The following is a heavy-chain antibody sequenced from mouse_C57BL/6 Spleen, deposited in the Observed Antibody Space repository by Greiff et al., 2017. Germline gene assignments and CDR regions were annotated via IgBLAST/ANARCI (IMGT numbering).Heavy chain of an antibody. V-gene: IGHV1-59*01. D-gene: IGHD2-5*01. CDR1: GYTFTSYW. J-gene: IGHJ2*01. Sequence: QVQLQQPGAELVRPGTSVKLSCKASGYTFTSYWMHWVKQRPGQGLEWIGVIDPSDSYTNYNQKFKGKATLTVDTSSSTAYMQLSSLTSEDSAVYYCARRGDYSNLFDYWGQGTTLTVSS. CDR2: IDPSDSYT. CDR3: ARRGDYSNLFDY.